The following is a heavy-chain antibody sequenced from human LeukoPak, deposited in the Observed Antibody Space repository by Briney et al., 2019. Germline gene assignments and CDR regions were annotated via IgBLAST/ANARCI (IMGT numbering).Heavy chain of an antibody. CDR2: ISGSGGST. D-gene: IGHD6-19*01. J-gene: IGHJ4*02. CDR3: AKDRVAGAWRRPDGMFLY. CDR1: GFTFSSYS. Sequence: GGSLGLSCAASGFTFSSYSMNWVRQAPGKGLEWVSAISGSGGSTYYADSVKGRFTISRDNSKNTLYLQMNSLRAEDTAVYYCAKDRVAGAWRRPDGMFLYWGQGTLVTVSS. V-gene: IGHV3-23*01.